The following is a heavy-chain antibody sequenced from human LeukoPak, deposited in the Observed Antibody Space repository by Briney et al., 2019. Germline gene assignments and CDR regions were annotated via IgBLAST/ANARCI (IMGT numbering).Heavy chain of an antibody. Sequence: PGGTLRLSCAASGFTFSSYGMSRVRQAPGKGLEWVSAISGSGGSTFYADSVKGRFTISRDNSKNTLYLQMNSLRAEDTAVYYCAKGSRPGYSYGPREYYYYMDVWGKGTTVTVSS. CDR3: AKGSRPGYSYGPREYYYYMDV. D-gene: IGHD5-18*01. CDR2: ISGSGGST. J-gene: IGHJ6*03. CDR1: GFTFSSYG. V-gene: IGHV3-23*01.